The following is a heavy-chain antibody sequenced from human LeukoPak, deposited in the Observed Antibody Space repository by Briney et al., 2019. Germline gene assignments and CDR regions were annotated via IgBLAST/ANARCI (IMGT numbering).Heavy chain of an antibody. CDR3: ARDSLYYFDY. CDR1: GGSISSYY. J-gene: IGHJ4*02. Sequence: SETLSLTYTVSGGSISSYYWSWIRQPPGKGLEWIGYIYYSGSTNYNPSLKSRVTISVDTSKNQFSLKLSSVTAADTAVYYCARDSLYYFDYWGQGTLVTVSS. CDR2: IYYSGST. V-gene: IGHV4-59*01.